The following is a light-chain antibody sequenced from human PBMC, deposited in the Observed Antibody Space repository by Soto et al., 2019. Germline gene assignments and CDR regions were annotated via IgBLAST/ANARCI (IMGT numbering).Light chain of an antibody. Sequence: EIVLTQSPGTLSLSPGERATLSCRASQSVSSSSVAWYQQKPGQAPRLLISGTSSRATGIPDRFSGSGSRTDFTLPISRLEPEDFAVYFCQQYRTFGQGTKGDIK. V-gene: IGKV3-20*01. CDR3: QQYRT. J-gene: IGKJ1*01. CDR1: QSVSSSS. CDR2: GTS.